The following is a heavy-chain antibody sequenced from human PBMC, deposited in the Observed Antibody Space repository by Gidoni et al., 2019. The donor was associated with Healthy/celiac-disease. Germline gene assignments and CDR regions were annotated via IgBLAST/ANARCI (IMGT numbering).Heavy chain of an antibody. V-gene: IGHV3-21*01. Sequence: EVQLVESGGGLVKPGGSLRLSCAASGFTFSSYSMNWVRQAPGKGLEWFSSIGSSSSYIYYADSVKGRFTISRDNAKTSLYLQMNSLRAEDTAVYYCARDNVAIFGVETEYYFDYWGQGTLVTVSS. J-gene: IGHJ4*02. CDR1: GFTFSSYS. D-gene: IGHD3-3*01. CDR2: IGSSSSYI. CDR3: ARDNVAIFGVETEYYFDY.